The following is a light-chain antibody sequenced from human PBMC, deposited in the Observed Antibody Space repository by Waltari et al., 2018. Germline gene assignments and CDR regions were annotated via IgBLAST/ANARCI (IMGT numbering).Light chain of an antibody. CDR1: QSLFSTSNSKTY. CDR2: WAT. J-gene: IGKJ5*01. V-gene: IGKV4-1*01. CDR3: HHYYIPPLT. Sequence: DIVMTQSPDFLAVSLGERATINCKSSQSLFSTSNSKTYISWYQEKPGQPPKLLVSWATTRGSGGPERLSGSGSGTDFTLNISSLQAEDVAVYYCHHYYIPPLTFGQGTRLEIK.